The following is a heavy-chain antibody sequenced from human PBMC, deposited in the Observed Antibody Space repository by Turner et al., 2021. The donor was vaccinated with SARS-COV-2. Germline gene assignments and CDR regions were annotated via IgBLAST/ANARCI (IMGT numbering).Heavy chain of an antibody. CDR1: GGSISSSSYY. CDR2: IYYSGST. Sequence: QLQLQVSGPGLVKPSETLSLTCTVSGGSISSSSYYWGWIRQPPGKGLEWIGSIYYSGSTYYNPSLKSRVTISVDTSKNQFSLKLSSVTAADTAVYYCARLVRRAEYYFDYWGQGTLVTVSS. J-gene: IGHJ4*02. V-gene: IGHV4-39*01. D-gene: IGHD3-10*01. CDR3: ARLVRRAEYYFDY.